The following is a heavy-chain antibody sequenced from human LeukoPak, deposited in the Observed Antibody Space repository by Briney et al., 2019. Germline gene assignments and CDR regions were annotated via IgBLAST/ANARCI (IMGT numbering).Heavy chain of an antibody. Sequence: PGRSLRLSCAASGFTFSSYAMHWVRQAPGKGLEWVAVISYDGSNKYYADSVKGRFTISRDNSKNTLYLQMNSLRAEDTAVYYCASFDSSGYYGRLLVDYWGQGTLVTVSS. CDR2: ISYDGSNK. D-gene: IGHD3-22*01. CDR1: GFTFSSYA. J-gene: IGHJ4*02. V-gene: IGHV3-30-3*01. CDR3: ASFDSSGYYGRLLVDY.